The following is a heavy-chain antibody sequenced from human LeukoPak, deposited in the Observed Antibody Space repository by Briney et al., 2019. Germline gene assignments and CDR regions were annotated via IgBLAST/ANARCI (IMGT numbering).Heavy chain of an antibody. Sequence: ASAKVSCKASGYTFTSYGISWVRQAPGQGLEWMGMIYPRDGSTSYAQNFQGRVTVTRDTSTTTVHMELRGLRSEDTAVYYCARDQEGFDYWGQGTVVTVSS. V-gene: IGHV1-46*01. J-gene: IGHJ4*02. CDR1: GYTFTSYG. CDR2: IYPRDGST. CDR3: ARDQEGFDY.